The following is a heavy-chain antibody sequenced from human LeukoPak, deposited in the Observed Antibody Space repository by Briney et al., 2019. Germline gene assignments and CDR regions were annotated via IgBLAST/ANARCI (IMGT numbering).Heavy chain of an antibody. CDR3: ARDQGRVYYYYGMDV. CDR1: GYTFTSYG. CDR2: ISAYNGNT. V-gene: IGHV1-18*01. J-gene: IGHJ6*02. Sequence: ASVKVSCKASGYTFTSYGISWVRQAPGQGLEWMGWISAYNGNTNYAQKLQGRVTMTTDTSTSTAYMELRSLRSDDTAVYYCARDQGRVYYYYGMDVWGQGTTVTVSS.